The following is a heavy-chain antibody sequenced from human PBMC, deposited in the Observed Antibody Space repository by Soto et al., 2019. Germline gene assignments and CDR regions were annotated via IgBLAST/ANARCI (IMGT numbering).Heavy chain of an antibody. CDR2: SSGSGGTT. CDR3: AKETYSSVVLGTLHY. V-gene: IGHV3-23*01. J-gene: IGHJ4*02. Sequence: EVQLLESGGGLVQPGGSLRLSCAASGFTFKSYAMSWVRQPPGKGLEWVSGSSGSGGTTYHADSVKGRFTISRDNSKNTLYLQMNSLRVEDTAVYYCAKETYSSVVLGTLHYWGQGALVTVSS. D-gene: IGHD6-19*01. CDR1: GFTFKSYA.